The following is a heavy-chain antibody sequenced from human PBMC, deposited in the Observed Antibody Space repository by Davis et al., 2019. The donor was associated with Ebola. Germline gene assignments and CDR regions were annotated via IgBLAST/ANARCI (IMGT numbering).Heavy chain of an antibody. Sequence: SVKVSCKASGGTFSSYAISWVRQAPGQGLEWMGGIIPIFGTANYAQKFQGRVTITADKSTSTAYMELSRLRSDDTAVYYCAREGGFSSSWGYYYYGMDVWGQGTTVTVSS. J-gene: IGHJ6*02. D-gene: IGHD6-13*01. CDR2: IIPIFGTA. CDR3: AREGGFSSSWGYYYYGMDV. CDR1: GGTFSSYA. V-gene: IGHV1-69*06.